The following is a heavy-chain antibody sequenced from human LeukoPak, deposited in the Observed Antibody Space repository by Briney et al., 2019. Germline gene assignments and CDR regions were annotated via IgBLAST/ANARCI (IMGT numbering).Heavy chain of an antibody. Sequence: PGGSLRLSCAASGFTVSSYAMHWVRQPLGKGLKWVSALDIAGDTFYPGSVKGRFTISRENAKNSLYLQMNSLRAEGTAMNYCARQKQSHGNFDCWGQGTLVTVSS. V-gene: IGHV3-13*01. CDR2: LDIAGDT. CDR1: GFTVSSYA. D-gene: IGHD1-26*01. CDR3: ARQKQSHGNFDC. J-gene: IGHJ4*02.